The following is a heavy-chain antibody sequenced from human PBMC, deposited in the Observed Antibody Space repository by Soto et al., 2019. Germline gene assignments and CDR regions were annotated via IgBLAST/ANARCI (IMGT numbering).Heavy chain of an antibody. CDR1: GGSFSGDY. V-gene: IGHV4-34*01. J-gene: IGHJ4*02. Sequence: SETLSLTCAVYGGSFSGDYWSWIRQPPGKVLEWIGEINHSGSTNYNPSLKSRVTISVDTSKNQFSLKLSSVTAADTAVYYCARGESIYDFWSGHYFDYWGQGTLVTVSS. CDR2: INHSGST. CDR3: ARGESIYDFWSGHYFDY. D-gene: IGHD3-3*01.